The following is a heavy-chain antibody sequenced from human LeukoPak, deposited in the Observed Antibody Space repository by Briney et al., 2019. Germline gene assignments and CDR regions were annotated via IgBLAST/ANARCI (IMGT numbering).Heavy chain of an antibody. CDR2: ISGSGSVI. CDR3: SRDPRPCDY. J-gene: IGHJ4*02. CDR1: GFTFSDYY. V-gene: IGHV3-11*04. Sequence: AGGSLRLSCAASGFTFSDYYMTWIRQAPGKGLESVAYISGSGSVIVYADSVKGRFTISRDNAQNSLYLQLNSLRDEDTAVYYCSRDPRPCDYWGQGTLVTVSS.